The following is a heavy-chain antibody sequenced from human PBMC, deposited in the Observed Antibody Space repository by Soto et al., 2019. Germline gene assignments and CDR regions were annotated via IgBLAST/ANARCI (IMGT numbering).Heavy chain of an antibody. CDR1: GGTFSSYA. CDR3: ARDPPDSSSFDY. CDR2: IIPIFGTA. D-gene: IGHD6-6*01. Sequence: GASVKVSCKASGGTFSSYAISWLRQAPGQGLEWMGGIIPIFGTANYAQKFQGRVTITADESTSTAYMELSSLRSEDTAVYYCARDPPDSSSFDYWGQGTLVTVSS. J-gene: IGHJ4*02. V-gene: IGHV1-69*13.